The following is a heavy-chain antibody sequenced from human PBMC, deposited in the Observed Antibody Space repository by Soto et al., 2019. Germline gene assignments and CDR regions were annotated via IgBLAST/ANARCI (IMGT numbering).Heavy chain of an antibody. V-gene: IGHV4-39*01. CDR3: ASNVDTAMAIDY. Sequence: QLQLQESSPGLVKPSETLSLTCTVSGGSISSSSYYWGWIRQPPGKGLEWIGSIYYSGSTYYNPSLKSRVTISVDTSKNQFSLKLSSVTAADTAVYYCASNVDTAMAIDYWGQGTLVTVSS. J-gene: IGHJ4*02. D-gene: IGHD5-18*01. CDR1: GGSISSSSYY. CDR2: IYYSGST.